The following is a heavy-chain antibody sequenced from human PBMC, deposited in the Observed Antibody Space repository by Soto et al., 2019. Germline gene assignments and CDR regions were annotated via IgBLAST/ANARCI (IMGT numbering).Heavy chain of an antibody. V-gene: IGHV4-31*03. CDR3: XXRSPENYYGSGSYFFDY. CDR2: LYYSGNT. D-gene: IGHD3-10*01. CDR1: GGSISSRDYY. J-gene: IGHJ4*02. Sequence: SETLSLTCTISGGSISSRDYYWSWIRQHPGKGLEWIGYLYYSGNTNYNPSLESRVTISVDTSKXXXXXXXXXXXXADTAVYXXXRSPENYYGSGSYFFDYWGQGTLVTVSS.